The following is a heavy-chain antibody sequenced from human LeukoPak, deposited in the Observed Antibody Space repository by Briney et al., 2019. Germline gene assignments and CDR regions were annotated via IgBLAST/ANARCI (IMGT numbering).Heavy chain of an antibody. CDR2: IYYSGST. CDR3: ARLYTYAYGSPGAFDI. Sequence: SETLSLTCTVSGDSISSSNYYWGWIRQPPGKGLEWIGSIYYSGSTYCNPSLKSRVTISVDTSTNQFSLKLGSVTAADTAVYYCARLYTYAYGSPGAFDIWGQGTVVTVSS. D-gene: IGHD3-16*01. CDR1: GDSISSSNYY. V-gene: IGHV4-39*01. J-gene: IGHJ3*02.